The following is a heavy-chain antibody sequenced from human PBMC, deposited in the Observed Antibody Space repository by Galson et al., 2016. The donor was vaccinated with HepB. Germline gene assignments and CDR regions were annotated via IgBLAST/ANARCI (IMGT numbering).Heavy chain of an antibody. CDR1: GFTFSSYS. Sequence: SLRLSCAASGFTFSSYSMNWVRQAPGKGLEWVAVIWFDGSDKYYADSVKGRFTISRDNAENTLYLQMNSLRADDTAVYYCARDLSGPDYWGQGTLVTVSS. J-gene: IGHJ4*02. CDR3: ARDLSGPDY. CDR2: IWFDGSDK. V-gene: IGHV3-33*08.